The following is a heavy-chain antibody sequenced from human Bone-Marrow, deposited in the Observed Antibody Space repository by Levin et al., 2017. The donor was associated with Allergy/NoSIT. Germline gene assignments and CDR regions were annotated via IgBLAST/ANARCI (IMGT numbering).Heavy chain of an antibody. CDR3: VGHYGYGFDY. D-gene: IGHD5-18*01. CDR2: VYSGGFNK. V-gene: IGHV3-11*01. CDR1: GFTFSDFY. Sequence: GGSLRLSCAASGFTFSDFYMSWIRQAPGKGLEWISYVYSGGFNKYYADSVKGRFTTSRDNAINSVFLQMHSLTVEDTAVYYCVGHYGYGFDYWGQGTLVTVSS. J-gene: IGHJ4*01.